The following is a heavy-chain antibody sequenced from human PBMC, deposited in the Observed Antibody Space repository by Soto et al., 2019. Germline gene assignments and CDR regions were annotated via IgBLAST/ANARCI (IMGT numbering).Heavy chain of an antibody. D-gene: IGHD5-12*01. Sequence: GGSLRLSCAASGFTFSSYSMNWVRQAPGKGLEWVSSISSSSSYIYYADSVKGRFTISRDNAKNSLYLQMNSLRAEDTAVYYCASGYDFPCYFDCWSQGTLVTVSS. J-gene: IGHJ4*02. CDR2: ISSSSSYI. CDR3: ASGYDFPCYFDC. CDR1: GFTFSSYS. V-gene: IGHV3-21*01.